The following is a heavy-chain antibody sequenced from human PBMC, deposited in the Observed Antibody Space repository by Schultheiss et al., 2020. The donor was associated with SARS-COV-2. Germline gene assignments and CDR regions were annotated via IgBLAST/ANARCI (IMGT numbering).Heavy chain of an antibody. V-gene: IGHV3-23*01. CDR3: AKGYGSGTYNYYYFDL. D-gene: IGHD3-10*01. J-gene: IGHJ4*02. CDR2: ISRSGGSI. Sequence: GGSLRLSCATSGFTFSNFGMGWVRQAPGKGLEWVSVISRSGGSIKYADSVKGRFTISRDNSKNTLSVQMNNLRAEDTAIYYCAKGYGSGTYNYYYFDLWGQGTRGTGAS. CDR1: GFTFSNFG.